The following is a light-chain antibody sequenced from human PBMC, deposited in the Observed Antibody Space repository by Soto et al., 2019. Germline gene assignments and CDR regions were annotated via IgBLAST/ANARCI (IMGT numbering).Light chain of an antibody. V-gene: IGKV1-5*03. CDR2: KAS. CDR3: QHYNSYSEA. CDR1: QSIGTW. J-gene: IGKJ1*01. Sequence: DIQMTQSPSTLSASVGDTVSITCRASQSIGTWLAWFQHKPGKAPKLLIYKASTLKSGVPSRFSGSGSGTEFTLTISSLQPDDFATYYCQHYNSYSEAFGQGTKVDIK.